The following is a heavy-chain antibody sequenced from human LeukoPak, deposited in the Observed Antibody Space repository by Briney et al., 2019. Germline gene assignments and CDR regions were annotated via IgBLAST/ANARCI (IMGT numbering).Heavy chain of an antibody. D-gene: IGHD3-22*01. CDR3: ANPPYYYDSSGYADY. Sequence: PGGSLRLSCAASGFTFSSYGMHWVRQAPGKGLEWVAFIRYDGSNKYYADSVKGRFTISRDNSKNTLYVQMNSLRAEDTAVYYCANPPYYYDSSGYADYWGQGTLVTVSS. CDR1: GFTFSSYG. CDR2: IRYDGSNK. V-gene: IGHV3-30*02. J-gene: IGHJ4*02.